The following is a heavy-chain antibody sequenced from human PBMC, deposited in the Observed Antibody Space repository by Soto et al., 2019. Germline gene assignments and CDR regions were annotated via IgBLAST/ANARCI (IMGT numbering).Heavy chain of an antibody. D-gene: IGHD3-10*01. J-gene: IGHJ4*02. Sequence: QVQLVQSGTEVKKPGASVKVSCQASGYSISAYYIHWVRQAPGQGLEWMGWIDPKNGGTVSAQKFQGRLTMTSDTSISTVYTDLSGLTSNDTALYYCGRDDYGIFPYWGQGSLVTVSS. V-gene: IGHV1-2*02. CDR1: GYSISAYY. CDR2: IDPKNGGT. CDR3: GRDDYGIFPY.